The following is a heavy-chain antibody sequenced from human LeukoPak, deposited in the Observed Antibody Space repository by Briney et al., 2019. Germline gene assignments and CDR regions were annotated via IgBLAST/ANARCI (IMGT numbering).Heavy chain of an antibody. Sequence: SETLSLTCSFSIVPIKNYYWNWIRQSPGKGLQWIGYIYYTGSTDYNFSLKSRVTISLDTSENHFSLSLSSVTAADSALYFCASARGPSSSWPFDSWGQGILVTVSS. V-gene: IGHV4-59*01. D-gene: IGHD6-13*01. J-gene: IGHJ4*02. CDR1: IVPIKNYY. CDR2: IYYTGST. CDR3: ASARGPSSSWPFDS.